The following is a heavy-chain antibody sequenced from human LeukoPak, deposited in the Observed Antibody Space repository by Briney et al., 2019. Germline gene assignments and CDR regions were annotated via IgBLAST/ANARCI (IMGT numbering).Heavy chain of an antibody. J-gene: IGHJ4*02. Sequence: SETLSLTCTVSGGSISSSSYYWGWIRQPPGKGLEWIGSIYYSGSTYYNPSLKSRVTISVDTSKNQFSLKLGSVTAADTAVYYCARLEMGYSNYNFDYWGQGTLVTVSS. CDR1: GGSISSSSYY. V-gene: IGHV4-39*01. CDR3: ARLEMGYSNYNFDY. D-gene: IGHD4-11*01. CDR2: IYYSGST.